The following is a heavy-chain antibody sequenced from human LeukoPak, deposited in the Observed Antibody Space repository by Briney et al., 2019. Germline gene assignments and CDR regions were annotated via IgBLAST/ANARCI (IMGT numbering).Heavy chain of an antibody. CDR3: AKDPEYYYGSGSYFDY. D-gene: IGHD3-10*01. CDR2: ISGSGGST. J-gene: IGHJ4*02. V-gene: IGHV3-23*01. CDR1: GFTFSSYA. Sequence: GGSLRLSCAASGFTFSSYAMSWVRQAPGKGLEWVSAISGSGGSTYYADSVKGRFTISRDNSKNTLYLQMNSLRAEDTAVYYCAKDPEYYYGSGSYFDYWGQGTLVTVSS.